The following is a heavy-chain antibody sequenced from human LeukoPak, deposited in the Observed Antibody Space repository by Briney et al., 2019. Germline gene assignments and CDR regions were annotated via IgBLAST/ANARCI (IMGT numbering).Heavy chain of an antibody. CDR1: GGSISSSSYY. CDR3: ARVAYCTNGVCSTFDY. V-gene: IGHV4-61*01. CDR2: IYYSGST. D-gene: IGHD2-8*01. J-gene: IGHJ4*02. Sequence: SETLSLTCTVSGGSISSSSYYWSWIRQPPGKGLEWIGYIYYSGSTNYNPSLKSRVTISVDTSKNQFSLKLSSVTAADTAVYYCARVAYCTNGVCSTFDYWGQGTLVTVSS.